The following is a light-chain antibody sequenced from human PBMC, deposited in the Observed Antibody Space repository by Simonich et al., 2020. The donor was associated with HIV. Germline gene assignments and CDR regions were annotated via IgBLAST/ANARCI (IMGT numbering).Light chain of an antibody. CDR3: QTWGAGAGANWV. V-gene: IGLV4-69*01. CDR2: VDSDGSH. CDR1: SGHSRYD. J-gene: IGLJ3*02. Sequence: QLVLTQSPSASASLGASVRLTCNLSSGHSRYDIAWHQQQPDKGPRYLMKVDSDGSHSKGDGIPDRFSGSSYGAERYLTISSLQSEDEADYYCQTWGAGAGANWVFGGGTKLTVL.